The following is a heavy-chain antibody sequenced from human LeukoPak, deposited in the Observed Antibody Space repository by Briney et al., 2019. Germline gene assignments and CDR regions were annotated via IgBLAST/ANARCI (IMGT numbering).Heavy chain of an antibody. CDR3: ARGRLGDGSGVVY. CDR2: INHSGST. Sequence: SETLSLTCGVYGGSLSGYFWSWIRQPPGKGLEWIGEINHSGSTNYNPSLKSRVTISVDTSKNQFSLKLSSVTAADTAVYYCARGRLGDGSGVVYWGQGALVTVSS. D-gene: IGHD3-22*01. V-gene: IGHV4-34*01. CDR1: GGSLSGYF. J-gene: IGHJ4*02.